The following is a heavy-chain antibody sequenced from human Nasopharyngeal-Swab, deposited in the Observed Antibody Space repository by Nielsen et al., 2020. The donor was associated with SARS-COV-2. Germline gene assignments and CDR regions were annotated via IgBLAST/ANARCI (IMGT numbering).Heavy chain of an antibody. V-gene: IGHV3-53*01. CDR2: IYPGGST. D-gene: IGHD4/OR15-4a*01. CDR3: ARDISKTMVKAYYYYGMDV. CDR1: GFTFSSYA. J-gene: IGHJ6*02. Sequence: GESLKISCAASGFTFSSYAMSWVRQAPGKGLEWVSIIYPGGSTFYADSVKGRFIISRDNSKNTLYLQMDSLRAEDTAVYYCARDISKTMVKAYYYYGMDVWGQGTMVTVSS.